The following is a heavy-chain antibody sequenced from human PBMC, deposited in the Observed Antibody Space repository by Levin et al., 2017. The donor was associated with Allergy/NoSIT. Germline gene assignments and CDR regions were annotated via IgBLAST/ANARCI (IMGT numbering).Heavy chain of an antibody. Sequence: PGGSLRLSCKASGYNFASYWISWVRQMPGKGLEWMARIDPSDSYTNYSPSFQGHVTISGDKSITTAYLQWSSLKASDTAMYYCARHYYASGSKGYPDYWGQGTLVTVSS. CDR2: IDPSDSYT. J-gene: IGHJ4*02. D-gene: IGHD3-10*01. CDR1: GYNFASYW. V-gene: IGHV5-10-1*01. CDR3: ARHYYASGSKGYPDY.